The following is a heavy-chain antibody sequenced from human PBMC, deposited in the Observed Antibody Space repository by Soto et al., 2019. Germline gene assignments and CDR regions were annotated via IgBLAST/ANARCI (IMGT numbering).Heavy chain of an antibody. Sequence: QLQLQESGSGLVKPSQTLSLTCAVSGGSISSGGYSWSWIRQPPGKALEWIGYIYHSGSTYYNPSLKGRVTVSVDRSKNQFSLKLRSVTAADTAVYYCARAGGLGAVAADYWGQGTLVTVSS. CDR2: IYHSGST. CDR3: ARAGGLGAVAADY. J-gene: IGHJ4*02. D-gene: IGHD6-19*01. V-gene: IGHV4-30-2*01. CDR1: GGSISSGGYS.